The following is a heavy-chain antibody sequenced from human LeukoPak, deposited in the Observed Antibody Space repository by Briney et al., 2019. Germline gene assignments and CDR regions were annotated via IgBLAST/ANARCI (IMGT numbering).Heavy chain of an antibody. CDR1: GSTFSSYS. Sequence: PGGSLRLSCAASGSTFSSYSMNWVRQAPGKGLEWVSSISSSSSYIYYADSVKGRFTISRDNAKNSLYLQMNSLRAEDTAVYYCARDPSYGGADGFDIWGQGTMVTVSS. V-gene: IGHV3-21*01. D-gene: IGHD4-23*01. CDR3: ARDPSYGGADGFDI. CDR2: ISSSSSYI. J-gene: IGHJ3*02.